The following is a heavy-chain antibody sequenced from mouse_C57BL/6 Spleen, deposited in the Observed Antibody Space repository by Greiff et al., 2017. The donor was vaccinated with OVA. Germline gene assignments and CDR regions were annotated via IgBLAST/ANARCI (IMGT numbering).Heavy chain of an antibody. V-gene: IGHV1-69*01. CDR3: ARDYYGRSWAMDY. D-gene: IGHD1-1*01. Sequence: VQLQQPGAELVMPGASVKLSCKASGYTFTSYWMHWVKQRPGQGLEWIGEIDPSDSYTNYNQKFKGKSTLTVDKSSSTAYMQLSSLTSEDSAVYYCARDYYGRSWAMDYWGQGTSVTVSS. CDR2: IDPSDSYT. CDR1: GYTFTSYW. J-gene: IGHJ4*01.